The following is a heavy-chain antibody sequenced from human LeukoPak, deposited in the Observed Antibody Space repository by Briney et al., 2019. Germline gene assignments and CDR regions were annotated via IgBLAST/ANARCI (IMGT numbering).Heavy chain of an antibody. V-gene: IGHV3-33*01. J-gene: IGHJ6*02. Sequence: GGSLRLSCAASGFTFSSYGMHWVRQAPGKGLEWVAVIWYDGSNKYYADFVKGRFTISRDNPKNTLYLQMNSLRAEDTAVYYCASWTNNYYYYGMDVWGQGTTVTVSS. CDR3: ASWTNNYYYYGMDV. CDR1: GFTFSSYG. D-gene: IGHD3-3*01. CDR2: IWYDGSNK.